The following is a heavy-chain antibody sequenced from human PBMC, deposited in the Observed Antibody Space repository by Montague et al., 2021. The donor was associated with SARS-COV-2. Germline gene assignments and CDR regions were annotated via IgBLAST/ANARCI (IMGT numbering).Heavy chain of an antibody. CDR2: IHYSGYT. J-gene: IGHJ6*02. CDR1: SVALNSCPYY. Sequence: SETLSLTCAVSSVALNSCPYYWGCIRQPPGKGLDWLTSIHYSGYTYTHPSLRSRVTISVYLDKNQFSLKFSSVTAADTSFYYCARENFSFYGLDVWGQGTPVTVSS. CDR3: ARENFSFYGLDV. V-gene: IGHV4-39*02.